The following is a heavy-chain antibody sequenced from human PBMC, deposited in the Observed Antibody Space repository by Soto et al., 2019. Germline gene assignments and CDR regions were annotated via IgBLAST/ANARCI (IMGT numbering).Heavy chain of an antibody. J-gene: IGHJ4*02. CDR3: ARDGPHRWIDY. CDR1: GYTFSDFR. CDR2: INPSGGAT. V-gene: IGHV1-46*01. Sequence: ASVKVSCKASGYTFSDFRMHCVRQAPGQGLEWMGIINPSGGATTYAQKFQGRVTMTRDTSTSTVYMDLSSLTSEDTAVYYCARDGPHRWIDYWGQGTLVTVSS.